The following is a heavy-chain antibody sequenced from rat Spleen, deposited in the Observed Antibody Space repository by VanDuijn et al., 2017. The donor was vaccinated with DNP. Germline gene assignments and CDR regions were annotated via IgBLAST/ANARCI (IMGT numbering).Heavy chain of an antibody. V-gene: IGHV5-46*01. D-gene: IGHD3-8*01. CDR3: TSNPHIRTAAPFDY. Sequence: EVQLVESGGGLVQPGRSMKLSCAASDFTFSYFAMAWVRQAPTKGLEWVASISPSGGSTYYRDSVKGRSTISRVNAKSTLYLQMNSLRSEDTATYYCTSNPHIRTAAPFDYWGQGVMVTVSS. J-gene: IGHJ2*01. CDR2: ISPSGGST. CDR1: DFTFSYFA.